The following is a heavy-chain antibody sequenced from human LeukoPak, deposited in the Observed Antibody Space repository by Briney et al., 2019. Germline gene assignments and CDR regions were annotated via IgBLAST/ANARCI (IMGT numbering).Heavy chain of an antibody. Sequence: GGSLRLSCAASGFTFSSYEMNWVRQAPGKGLEWVSYISSSGSTIYYADSVKGRFTISRDNDKNSLYLQMNSLRAEDTAVYYCARDRGYCSGGSCYGSSSGFIQFWGQGTLVTVSS. CDR1: GFTFSSYE. V-gene: IGHV3-48*03. CDR2: ISSSGSTI. J-gene: IGHJ4*02. CDR3: ARDRGYCSGGSCYGSSSGFIQF. D-gene: IGHD2-15*01.